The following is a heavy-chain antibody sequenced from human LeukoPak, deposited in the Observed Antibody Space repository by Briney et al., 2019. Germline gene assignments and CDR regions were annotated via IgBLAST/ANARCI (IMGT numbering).Heavy chain of an antibody. CDR2: ISYDGSNK. D-gene: IGHD2-21*01. Sequence: PGRSLRLSCAASGFTFSSYAMHWVRQAPGKGLEWVAVISYDGSNKYYADSVKGRFTISRDNSKNTLHLQMNSMRAEDTAVYYCASGYVVPGGYWGQGTLVTVSS. V-gene: IGHV3-30*04. CDR1: GFTFSSYA. CDR3: ASGYVVPGGY. J-gene: IGHJ4*02.